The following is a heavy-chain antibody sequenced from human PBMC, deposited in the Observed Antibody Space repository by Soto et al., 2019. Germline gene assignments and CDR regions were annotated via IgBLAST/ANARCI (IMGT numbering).Heavy chain of an antibody. CDR1: GDPVSSGSYY. V-gene: IGHV4-31*03. Sequence: QVQLQESGPGLVQPSQTLSLTCSVSGDPVSSGSYYWTWVRQHPVKGLEWIGYIYHTGRTYYNPSLQSRLIMSIDTSKNQFSLHLYSVTAADTAVYFCAAKLGTTHYFDFWGQGSLVAVSS. D-gene: IGHD7-27*01. J-gene: IGHJ4*02. CDR3: AAKLGTTHYFDF. CDR2: IYHTGRT.